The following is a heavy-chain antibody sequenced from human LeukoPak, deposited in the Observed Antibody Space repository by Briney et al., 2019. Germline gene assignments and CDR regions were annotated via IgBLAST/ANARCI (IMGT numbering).Heavy chain of an antibody. J-gene: IGHJ5*02. CDR1: GGSISSGSYY. CDR3: ARSYYYDSSGYYL. V-gene: IGHV4-61*02. Sequence: PSETLSLTCTVSGGSISSGSYYWSWIRQPAGKGLEWIGRIYTSGSTNYNPSLKSRVTISVDTSKNQFSLKLSSVTAADTAAYYCARSYYYDSSGYYLWGQGTLVTVSS. D-gene: IGHD3-22*01. CDR2: IYTSGST.